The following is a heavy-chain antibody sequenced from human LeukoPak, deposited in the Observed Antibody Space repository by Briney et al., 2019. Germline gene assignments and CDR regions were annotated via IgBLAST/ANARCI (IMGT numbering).Heavy chain of an antibody. CDR1: GFTVSSNY. V-gene: IGHV3-53*01. D-gene: IGHD6-19*01. J-gene: IGHJ4*02. CDR2: IYSGGST. CDR3: AKGPAVAGTYFDY. Sequence: PGGSLRLSCAASGFTVSSNYMSWVRQAPGKGLEWVSVIYSGGSTYYADSVKGRFTISRDNSKNTLYLQMNSLRAEDTAVYYCAKGPAVAGTYFDYWGQGTLVTVSS.